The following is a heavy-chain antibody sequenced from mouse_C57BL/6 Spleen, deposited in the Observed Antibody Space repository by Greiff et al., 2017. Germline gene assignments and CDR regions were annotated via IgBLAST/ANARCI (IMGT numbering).Heavy chain of an antibody. CDR2: INPGSGGT. J-gene: IGHJ2*01. D-gene: IGHD1-3*01. Sequence: VQLQQSGAELVRPGTSVKVSCKASGYAFTNYLIEWVKQRPGQGLEWIGVINPGSGGTNYNEKFKGKATLTADKSSSTAYMQLSSLTSEDSAVYFCARGGETGTGFDYCGQGTTLTVSS. CDR1: GYAFTNYL. V-gene: IGHV1-54*01. CDR3: ARGGETGTGFDY.